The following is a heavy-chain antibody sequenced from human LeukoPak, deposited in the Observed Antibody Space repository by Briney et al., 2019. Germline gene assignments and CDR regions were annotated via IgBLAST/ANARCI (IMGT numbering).Heavy chain of an antibody. J-gene: IGHJ4*02. V-gene: IGHV1-69*13. CDR1: GGTFRSYA. CDR3: ARGYGSGSYRDFEY. D-gene: IGHD3-10*01. CDR2: IIPMSGTA. Sequence: SVKVSCKSSGGTFRSYAVTWLRQAPGQGLEWMGGIIPMSGTANYAQKFQGRVTITADESTTTAYMELSSLRSEDTAVYYCARGYGSGSYRDFEYWGQGTLVTVSS.